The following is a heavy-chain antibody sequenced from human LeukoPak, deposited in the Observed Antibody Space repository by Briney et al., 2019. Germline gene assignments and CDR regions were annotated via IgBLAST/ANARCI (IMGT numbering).Heavy chain of an antibody. CDR3: ARGNILTGYCFDF. V-gene: IGHV4-34*01. CDR2: IHYTGAT. Sequence: KPSETLSLTCAVYGGSITGYYWSWIRQTPGRGLEWLGEIHYTGATSYNPSLKSRATISTDTSKNQFSLRLSSVTAADTAVYYCARGNILTGYCFDFWGQGALVTVSS. J-gene: IGHJ4*02. CDR1: GGSITGYY. D-gene: IGHD3-9*01.